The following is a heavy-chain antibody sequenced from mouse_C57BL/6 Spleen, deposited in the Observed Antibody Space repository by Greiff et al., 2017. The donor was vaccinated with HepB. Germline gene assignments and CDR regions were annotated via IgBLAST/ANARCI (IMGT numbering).Heavy chain of an antibody. CDR3: ASSNYSNSYWYFDV. J-gene: IGHJ1*03. CDR2: VYPYNGGT. V-gene: IGHV1-36*01. CDR1: GFTFTDYY. Sequence: EVQLQQSGPVLVKPGPSVKISCKASGFTFTDYYMHWVKQSHGKSLEWIGLVYPYNGGTSYNQKFKGKATLTVDTSSSTAYMELNSLTSEDSAVYYWASSNYSNSYWYFDVWGTGTTVTVSS. D-gene: IGHD2-5*01.